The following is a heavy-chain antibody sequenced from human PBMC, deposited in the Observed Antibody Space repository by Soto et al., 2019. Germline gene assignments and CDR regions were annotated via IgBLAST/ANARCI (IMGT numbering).Heavy chain of an antibody. CDR3: ARGPYYYDSSAYYYALGFDI. Sequence: QVQLQQWGAGLLKPSETLSLTCGVYGGSFSGYYWSWIRQPPGKGLEWIGEISRGGTTNYKPSLKSRVTISVVTSKNQFSLRLSSVTAADTAVYYCARGPYYYDSSAYYYALGFDIWGQGTLVTVSS. V-gene: IGHV4-34*01. CDR1: GGSFSGYY. CDR2: ISRGGTT. D-gene: IGHD3-22*01. J-gene: IGHJ3*02.